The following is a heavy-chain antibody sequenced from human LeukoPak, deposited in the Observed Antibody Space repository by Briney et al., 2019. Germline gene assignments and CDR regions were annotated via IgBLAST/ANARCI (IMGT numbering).Heavy chain of an antibody. CDR1: GGSFSGYY. Sequence: SETLSLTCAIYGGSFSGYYWSWIRQPPGKGLEWIGEINHSGSTNYNPSLKSRVTISVDTSKNQFSLKLSSVTAADMAVYYCARVIGVGYFDYWGQGTLVTVSS. CDR2: INHSGST. CDR3: ARVIGVGYFDY. V-gene: IGHV4-34*01. J-gene: IGHJ4*02.